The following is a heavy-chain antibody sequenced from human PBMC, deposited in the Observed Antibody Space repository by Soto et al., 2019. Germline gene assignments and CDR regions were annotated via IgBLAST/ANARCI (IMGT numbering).Heavy chain of an antibody. CDR3: AKEEGPYSGTPNFDY. V-gene: IGHV3-23*01. Sequence: GGSLSLSCAASGFTFSNYSMNWVRQAPEKGLEWVSAITGSGGSTYYAESVKGRFTISRDNSMHTLYLQMSSLRADDTAVYYCAKEEGPYSGTPNFDYWGQGTLVTVSS. CDR1: GFTFSNYS. J-gene: IGHJ4*02. CDR2: ITGSGGST. D-gene: IGHD1-26*01.